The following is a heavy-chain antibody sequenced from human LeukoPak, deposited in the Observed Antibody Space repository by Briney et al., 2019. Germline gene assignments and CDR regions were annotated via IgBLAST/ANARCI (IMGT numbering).Heavy chain of an antibody. CDR2: ISSSSSTI. D-gene: IGHD3-10*01. V-gene: IGHV3-48*01. CDR1: GFTFSSYS. J-gene: IGHJ4*02. Sequence: GGSLRLSCAASGFTFSSYSMNWVRQAPGKGLEWVSYISSSSSTIYYADSVKGRFTISRDNAKNSLYPQMNSLRAEDTAVYYCASLPLYYYGSGSYSRYWGQGTLVTVSS. CDR3: ASLPLYYYGSGSYSRY.